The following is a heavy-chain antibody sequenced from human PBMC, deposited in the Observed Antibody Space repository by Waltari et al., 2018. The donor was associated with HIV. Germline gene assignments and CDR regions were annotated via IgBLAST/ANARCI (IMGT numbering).Heavy chain of an antibody. D-gene: IGHD3-3*01. CDR1: AGTIHSYA. J-gene: IGHJ5*02. CDR2: ITSVYGTT. CDR3: VRFNDFWGFNP. V-gene: IGHV1-69*06. Sequence: QVQLVQSGAEVKKPGSSVKVSCKAAAGTIHSYAISWVRQAPGQGLEWMGGITSVYGTTDYAQKFQGRVTFIADKSTDTVYMELNSLKYEDTAVYFCVRFNDFWGFNPWGQGTLVTVSS.